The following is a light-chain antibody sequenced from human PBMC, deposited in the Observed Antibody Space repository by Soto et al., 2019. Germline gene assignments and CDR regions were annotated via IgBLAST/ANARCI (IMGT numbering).Light chain of an antibody. CDR3: QSYDSSLSAYV. J-gene: IGLJ1*01. Sequence: QSVLTQPPSVSGAPGQRVTISCTGSSSNIGAGYDVNWYHQRPGTAPKLLIHGNSNRPSGVPDRISGSRSSTSASLAITGFQAEDEADYFCQSYDSSLSAYVFGPGTKLTVL. CDR1: SSNIGAGYD. V-gene: IGLV1-40*01. CDR2: GNS.